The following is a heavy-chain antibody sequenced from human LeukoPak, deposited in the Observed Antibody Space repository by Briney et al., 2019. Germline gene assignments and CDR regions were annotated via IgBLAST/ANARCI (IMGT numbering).Heavy chain of an antibody. J-gene: IGHJ4*02. CDR2: ISTSGNTI. CDR3: ARGGVTLGEFDY. CDR1: GFTFSSYS. D-gene: IGHD3-10*01. Sequence: GGSLRLSCAASGFTFSSYSMNWVRQAPGKGLERVSYISTSGNTIYYADSVKGRFTISRDNSKNTLYLQMNSLRAEDTAVYYCARGGVTLGEFDYWGQGTLVTVSS. V-gene: IGHV3-48*01.